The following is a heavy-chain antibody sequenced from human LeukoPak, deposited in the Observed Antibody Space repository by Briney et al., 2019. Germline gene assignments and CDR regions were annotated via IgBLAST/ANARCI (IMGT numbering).Heavy chain of an antibody. V-gene: IGHV3-7*01. CDR2: IKQDGSEK. CDR3: ANICSTSCYSLGAFDI. Sequence: GGSLRLSCAASGFTFSSYWMSWVRQAPGKGLEWVANIKQDGSEKYYVDSVKGRFTISRDNAKNSLYLQMNSLRAEDTAVYYCANICSTSCYSLGAFDIWGQGTMVTVSS. CDR1: GFTFSSYW. J-gene: IGHJ3*02. D-gene: IGHD2-2*02.